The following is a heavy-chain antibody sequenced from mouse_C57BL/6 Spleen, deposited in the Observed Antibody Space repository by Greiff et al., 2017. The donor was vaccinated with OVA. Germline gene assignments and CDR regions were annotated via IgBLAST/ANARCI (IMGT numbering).Heavy chain of an antibody. CDR2: ISDGGSYT. V-gene: IGHV5-4*01. D-gene: IGHD4-1*01. CDR3: ARERTDCDD. J-gene: IGHJ2*01. CDR1: GFTFSSYA. Sequence: EVKLVESGGGLVKPGGSLKLSCAASGFTFSSYAMSWVRQTPEKRLEWVATISDGGSYTYYPDNVKGRFTISRDNAKNNLYLQMSHLKSEDTAMYYCARERTDCDDWGQGTTLTVSS.